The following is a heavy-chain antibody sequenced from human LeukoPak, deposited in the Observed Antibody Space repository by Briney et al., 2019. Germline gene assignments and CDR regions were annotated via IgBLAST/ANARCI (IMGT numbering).Heavy chain of an antibody. Sequence: GGSLRLSCAASGFTFDDYGMSWVGQAPGKGLEWVSGINWNGGSTGYADSVKGRFTISRDNAKNSLYLQMNSLRAEDTALYYCARDGDEDGYNSGDYWGQGTLVTVSS. V-gene: IGHV3-20*04. CDR1: GFTFDDYG. J-gene: IGHJ4*02. CDR2: INWNGGST. CDR3: ARDGDEDGYNSGDY. D-gene: IGHD5-24*01.